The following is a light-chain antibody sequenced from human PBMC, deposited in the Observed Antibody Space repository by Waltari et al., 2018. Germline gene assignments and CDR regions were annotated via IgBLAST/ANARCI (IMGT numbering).Light chain of an antibody. CDR3: QQSYRPIT. V-gene: IGKV1-39*01. CDR1: QIISSY. CDR2: AAS. Sequence: DIQMTQSPSSLSASVGDRVTITCRASQIISSYLNWYQQKPGKAPKLLIYAASSLQSGVPSRFSGSGSGTDFTLTISSLQPEDFATYYCQQSYRPITFGQGTRLEIK. J-gene: IGKJ5*01.